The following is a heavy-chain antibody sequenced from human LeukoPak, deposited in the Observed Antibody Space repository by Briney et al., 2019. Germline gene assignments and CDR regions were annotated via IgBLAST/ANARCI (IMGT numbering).Heavy chain of an antibody. Sequence: GGSLRLSCAASGFTFSSYAMNWVRQAPGKGLEWVSSISATSNYIYYADSVKGRFTISRDNAKNSLYLQMNSLRAEDTAVYYCARDTSGYTFDDWGQGTLVTVSS. J-gene: IGHJ4*02. CDR2: ISATSNYI. D-gene: IGHD5-18*01. CDR1: GFTFSSYA. V-gene: IGHV3-21*01. CDR3: ARDTSGYTFDD.